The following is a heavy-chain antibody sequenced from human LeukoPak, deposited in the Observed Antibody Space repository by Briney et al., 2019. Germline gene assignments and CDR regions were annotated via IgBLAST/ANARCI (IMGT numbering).Heavy chain of an antibody. CDR3: TRVWFGELLLSDS. CDR1: EFTFGDYA. Sequence: GGSLRLSCTASEFTFGDYAISWVRQAPGKGLEWLGFIRSKDNDGTTDYAASVKGRFIISRDDSKSVAYLEMNDVKIEDTAVYYCTRVWFGELLLSDSWGQGTLVTVSS. J-gene: IGHJ5*01. V-gene: IGHV3-49*04. CDR2: IRSKDNDGTT. D-gene: IGHD3-10*01.